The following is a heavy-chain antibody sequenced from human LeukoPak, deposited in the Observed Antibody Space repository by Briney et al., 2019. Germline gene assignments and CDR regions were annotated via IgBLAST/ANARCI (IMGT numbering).Heavy chain of an antibody. V-gene: IGHV4-59*01. J-gene: IGHJ6*02. CDR1: GGSISSYY. D-gene: IGHD2-15*01. Sequence: PSETLSLTCTVPGGSISSYYWSWIRQPPGKGLEWIGYIYYSGSTNYNPSLKSRVTISVDTSKNQFSLKLSSVTAADTAVYYCARLRNYCSGGSCSRGMDVWGQGTTVTVSS. CDR2: IYYSGST. CDR3: ARLRNYCSGGSCSRGMDV.